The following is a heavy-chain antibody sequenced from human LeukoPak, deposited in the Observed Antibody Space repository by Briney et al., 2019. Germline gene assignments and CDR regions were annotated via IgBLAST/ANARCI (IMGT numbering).Heavy chain of an antibody. Sequence: SVKVSCKASGGTFSSYAISWVRQAPGQGLEWMGGVIPIFGTANYAQKFQGRVTITADESTSTAYMELSSLRSEDTAVYYCARDLGDYGDYPMGYYYYMDVWGKGTTVTVSS. J-gene: IGHJ6*03. D-gene: IGHD4-17*01. V-gene: IGHV1-69*01. CDR1: GGTFSSYA. CDR3: ARDLGDYGDYPMGYYYYMDV. CDR2: VIPIFGTA.